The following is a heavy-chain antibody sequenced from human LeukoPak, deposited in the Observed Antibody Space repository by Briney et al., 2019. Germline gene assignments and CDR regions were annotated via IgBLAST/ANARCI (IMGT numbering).Heavy chain of an antibody. CDR2: ISGSGGST. Sequence: GGSLRLSCAASGFSFKDYWMSWVRQAPGKGLEWVSAISGSGGSTYYADSVKGRFTISRDNSKNTLYLQMNSLRAEDTAVYYCAKDRRGYSYGYLDYWGQGTLVTVSS. J-gene: IGHJ4*02. CDR1: GFSFKDYW. D-gene: IGHD5-18*01. CDR3: AKDRRGYSYGYLDY. V-gene: IGHV3-23*01.